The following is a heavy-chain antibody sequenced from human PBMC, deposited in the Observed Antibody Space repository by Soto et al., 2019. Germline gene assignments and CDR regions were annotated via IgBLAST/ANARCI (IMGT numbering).Heavy chain of an antibody. CDR3: ARGGFRYYFDY. V-gene: IGHV4-59*01. CDR2: IYYSGST. J-gene: IGHJ4*02. CDR1: GGSISSYY. Sequence: SETLSLTCTVSGGSISSYYWSWIRQPPGKGLEWIGYIYYSGSTNYNPSLKSRVTISVDTSKNQFSLKLSSVTAADTAVYYCARGGFRYYFDYWGQGTLVTVSS.